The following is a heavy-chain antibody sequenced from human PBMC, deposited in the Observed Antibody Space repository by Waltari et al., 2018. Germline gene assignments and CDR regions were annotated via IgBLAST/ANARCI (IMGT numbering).Heavy chain of an antibody. CDR3: VGWNDPINS. J-gene: IGHJ4*02. Sequence: EAQLVQSGGGLVQPGGSLTLSGAASGFTVGRFWMTWIRQAPGQGLEWVDNIGPDGSDKYYVDSVKGRFTISRDNAENSLLLQMSSLRVEDTALYYCVGWNDPINSWGQGTLVAVSS. V-gene: IGHV3-7*01. CDR2: IGPDGSDK. CDR1: GFTVGRFW. D-gene: IGHD1-1*01.